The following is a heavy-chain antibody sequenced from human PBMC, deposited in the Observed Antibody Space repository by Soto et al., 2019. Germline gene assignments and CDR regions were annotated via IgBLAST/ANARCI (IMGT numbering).Heavy chain of an antibody. V-gene: IGHV4-30-4*01. D-gene: IGHD3-22*01. CDR3: AKINIAVIFYYET. Sequence: SETLSLTCSVSGGSISSGDYYWSWVRQPPGKGLEWIGYIYYSGSAYYNPSLKTRLAMSVDTSNNHFSLKLSSVTVADTAVYYCAKINIAVIFYYETGGQGTPVPVSS. CDR1: GGSISSGDYY. J-gene: IGHJ4*02. CDR2: IYYSGSA.